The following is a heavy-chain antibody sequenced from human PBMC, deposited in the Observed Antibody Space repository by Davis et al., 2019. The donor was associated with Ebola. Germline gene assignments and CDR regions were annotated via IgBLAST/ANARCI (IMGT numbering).Heavy chain of an antibody. V-gene: IGHV3-21*01. CDR1: GFTFSSYS. Sequence: GESLKISCAASGFTFSSYSMNWVRQAPGKGLEWVSFISSSSSYIYYADSVKGRFTISRDNAKNSLYLQMNSLRAEDTAVYYCARDRTVAGTLYYYYGMDVWGQGTTVTVSS. CDR2: ISSSSSYI. D-gene: IGHD6-19*01. J-gene: IGHJ6*02. CDR3: ARDRTVAGTLYYYYGMDV.